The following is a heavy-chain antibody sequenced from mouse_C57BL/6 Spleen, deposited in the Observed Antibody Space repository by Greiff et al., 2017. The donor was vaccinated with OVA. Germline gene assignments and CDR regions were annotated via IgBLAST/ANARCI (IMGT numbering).Heavy chain of an antibody. CDR3: ARKADYYGSFYFDN. CDR2: IHPNSGST. V-gene: IGHV1-64*01. J-gene: IGHJ2*01. CDR1: GYTFTSYW. D-gene: IGHD1-1*01. Sequence: QVHVKQLGAELVKPGASVKLSCKASGYTFTSYWMHWVKQRPGQGLEWIGMIHPNSGSTNYNEKFKSKASLTVDKPFSTAYMQVSSLTSEDSAVYYCARKADYYGSFYFDNWGQGTTLTVSS.